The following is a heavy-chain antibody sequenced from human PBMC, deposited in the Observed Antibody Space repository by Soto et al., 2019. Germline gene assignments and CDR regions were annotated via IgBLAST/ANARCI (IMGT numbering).Heavy chain of an antibody. Sequence: ASVKVSCKASGYTFTSYAMHWVRQAPGQRLEWMGWINAGNGNTKYSQKFQGRVTITRDTSASTAYMELSSLRSEDTAVYYCARDQEARIAARFDYWGQGTLVTVSS. CDR1: GYTFTSYA. CDR2: INAGNGNT. V-gene: IGHV1-3*01. J-gene: IGHJ4*02. D-gene: IGHD6-6*01. CDR3: ARDQEARIAARFDY.